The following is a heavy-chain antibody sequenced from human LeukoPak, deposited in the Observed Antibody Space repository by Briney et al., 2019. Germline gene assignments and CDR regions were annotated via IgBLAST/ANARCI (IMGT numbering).Heavy chain of an antibody. J-gene: IGHJ4*02. CDR2: ISSGGSTT. Sequence: GGSLRLSCAASGFTFSDHYMSWIRQAPGKGLECVSYISSGGSTTYYTDSVKGRFTISRDNGKNALYLQMNSLRAEDAAAYYCAREIAADRGFDSWGQGTLVTVSS. CDR3: AREIAADRGFDS. D-gene: IGHD6-6*01. CDR1: GFTFSDHY. V-gene: IGHV3-11*01.